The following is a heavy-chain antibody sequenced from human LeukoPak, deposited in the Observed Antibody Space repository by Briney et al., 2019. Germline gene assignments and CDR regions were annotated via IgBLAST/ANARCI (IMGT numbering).Heavy chain of an antibody. D-gene: IGHD5-12*01. Sequence: GGSLRLSCAASGFTLSSYAMSWVRQAPGKGLEWVSSISSSSSYIYYADSVKGRFTISRDNAKNSLYLQMNSLRAEDTAVYYCARLYSGYDYQDYWGQGTLVTVSS. J-gene: IGHJ4*02. V-gene: IGHV3-21*01. CDR3: ARLYSGYDYQDY. CDR2: ISSSSSYI. CDR1: GFTLSSYA.